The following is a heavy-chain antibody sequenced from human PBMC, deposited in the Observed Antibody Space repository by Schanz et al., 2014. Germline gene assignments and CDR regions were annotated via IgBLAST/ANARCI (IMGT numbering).Heavy chain of an antibody. Sequence: EVQLAESGGSLVKPGGSLRLSCAASGFTFRNYKMIWVRQAPGKGLEWVSSISSTSTYINYADSVKGRFTISRDNAKNSLHLQMNSLRAEDTAVYYCVREGSSSPDCCYYNGMDVWGQGTTVIVSS. V-gene: IGHV3-21*01. J-gene: IGHJ6*02. D-gene: IGHD6-6*01. CDR1: GFTFRNYK. CDR3: VREGSSSPDCCYYNGMDV. CDR2: ISSTSTYI.